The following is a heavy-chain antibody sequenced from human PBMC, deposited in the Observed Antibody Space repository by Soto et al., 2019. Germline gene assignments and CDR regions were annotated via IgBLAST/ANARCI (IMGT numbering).Heavy chain of an antibody. D-gene: IGHD2-15*01. CDR2: INTASYI. V-gene: IGHV3-21*01. CDR1: GFTFSTYS. J-gene: IGHJ4*02. Sequence: EVLLVESGGGLVKPGGSLRLSCAASGFTFSTYSMNWVRQAPGKGLEWVSSINTASYIYYADLVKGRFTISRDDAKNSLYLQMNSLRDEDTAVYYCAREGGYCNGGGCRYFDYWGQGTLVTVSS. CDR3: AREGGYCNGGGCRYFDY.